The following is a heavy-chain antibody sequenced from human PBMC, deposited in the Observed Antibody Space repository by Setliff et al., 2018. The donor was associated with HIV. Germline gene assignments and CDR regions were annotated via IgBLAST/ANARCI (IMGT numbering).Heavy chain of an antibody. D-gene: IGHD3-22*01. CDR2: FDPEYDKT. J-gene: IGHJ3*01. CDR1: GYTLTELS. Sequence: ASVKVSCKVSGYTLTELSIHLVRQAPGKGLEWMGGFDPEYDKTFYAQKFQGRVTMSEDTSTDTAYMELTSLRSEDTAVYYCETRAYDSSGYLRSRVSGDAFDLWGQETMVTVSS. V-gene: IGHV1-24*01. CDR3: ETRAYDSSGYLRSRVSGDAFDL.